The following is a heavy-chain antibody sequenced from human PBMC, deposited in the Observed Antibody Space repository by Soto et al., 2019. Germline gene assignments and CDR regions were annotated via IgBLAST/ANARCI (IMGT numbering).Heavy chain of an antibody. Sequence: PSETLSLTCAVYGGSFSGYYWSWIRQPPGKGLEWIGEINHSGSTNYNPSLKSRVTISVDTSKNQFSLKLSSVTAADTAVYYCARERLGNRYYGSGSYSSYYYYGMDVWGQGTTVTVS. J-gene: IGHJ6*02. CDR2: INHSGST. CDR1: GGSFSGYY. D-gene: IGHD3-10*01. CDR3: ARERLGNRYYGSGSYSSYYYYGMDV. V-gene: IGHV4-34*01.